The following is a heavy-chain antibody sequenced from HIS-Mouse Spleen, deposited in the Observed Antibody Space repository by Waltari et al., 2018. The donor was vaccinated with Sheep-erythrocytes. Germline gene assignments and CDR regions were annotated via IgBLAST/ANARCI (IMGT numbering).Heavy chain of an antibody. Sequence: QVQLVESGGGVVQPGRSLRLSCAASGLTFSGYGSLWVRQAPGKGLEWVAVISYDGSNKYYADSVKGRFTISRDNSKNTLYLQMNSLRAEDTAVYYCAKDRRGFWDYWGQGTLVTVSS. CDR1: GLTFSGYG. CDR3: AKDRRGFWDY. J-gene: IGHJ4*02. D-gene: IGHD3-10*01. CDR2: ISYDGSNK. V-gene: IGHV3-30*18.